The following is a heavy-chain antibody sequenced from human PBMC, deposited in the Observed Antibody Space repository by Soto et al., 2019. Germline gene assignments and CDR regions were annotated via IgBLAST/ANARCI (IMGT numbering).Heavy chain of an antibody. Sequence: SETLSLTCTVSGGSISSYYWSWIRQSPGKGLEWIGYIHYSGSTKSNPSLKNRVTISVDTSRNQVSLKLSSVTAADSAVYFCARARYQLLHPYYYGMDVWGQGTTVTGSS. CDR1: GGSISSYY. J-gene: IGHJ6*02. CDR3: ARARYQLLHPYYYGMDV. D-gene: IGHD2-2*01. CDR2: IHYSGST. V-gene: IGHV4-59*01.